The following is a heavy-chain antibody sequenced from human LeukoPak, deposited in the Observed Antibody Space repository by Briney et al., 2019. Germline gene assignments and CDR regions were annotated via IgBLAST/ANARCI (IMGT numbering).Heavy chain of an antibody. D-gene: IGHD1-26*01. J-gene: IGHJ4*02. V-gene: IGHV3-74*01. CDR1: GFTFSSYW. CDR2: INSDGSST. Sequence: GGSLRLSCAASGFTFSSYWMHWVRQAPGKGLVWVSRINSDGSSTSYADSVKGRFTISRDNAKNTLYLQVNSLRAEDPPVYYCSSDRRIGGAGLGAAHSFDYWGEGTLVSVSS. CDR3: SSDRRIGGAGLGAAHSFDY.